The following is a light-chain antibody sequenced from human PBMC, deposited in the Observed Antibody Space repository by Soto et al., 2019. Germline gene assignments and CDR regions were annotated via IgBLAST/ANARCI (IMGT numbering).Light chain of an antibody. J-gene: IGKJ2*01. CDR2: GAS. CDR3: QHYGTSLYT. CDR1: QIISSTY. V-gene: IGKV3-20*01. Sequence: DIVLTQSPGTLSLSPGERATLSCRASQIISSTYLGWYQQKPGQAPRLLIYGASSRATGIPDRFSGSGSVTDLTLTISRLEPEDFAVYYCQHYGTSLYTFGQGTKLEIK.